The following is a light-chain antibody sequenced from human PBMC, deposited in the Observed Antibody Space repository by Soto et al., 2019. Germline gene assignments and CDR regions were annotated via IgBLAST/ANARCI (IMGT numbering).Light chain of an antibody. CDR2: AAS. Sequence: DIQMTQSPSSLSASVGDRVTITCRASQSISSYLNWYQQKPGKAPKLLIYAASSLQRGVPSRFNCSEYGKDFTLTIRSLQPEDFATYYCQQSYSTPLFTFGPGTKVDIK. J-gene: IGKJ3*01. CDR3: QQSYSTPLFT. V-gene: IGKV1-39*01. CDR1: QSISSY.